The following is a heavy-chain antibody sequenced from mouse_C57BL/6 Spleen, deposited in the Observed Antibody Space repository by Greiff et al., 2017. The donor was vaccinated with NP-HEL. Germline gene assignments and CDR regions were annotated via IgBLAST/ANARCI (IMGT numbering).Heavy chain of an antibody. J-gene: IGHJ3*01. CDR3: ARSGYGSSSAGFAD. D-gene: IGHD1-1*01. Sequence: VQLKQSGPELFPPFSSFPLPFPSSFSPFPDYHIDWVKQSHGKSLEWIGDINPNNGGNIYNQKFKGKATLTVDKSSSTAYMELRSLTSEDTAVYYCARSGYGSSSAGFADGGQGTLVT. CDR1: FSPFPDYH. CDR2: INPNNGGN. V-gene: IGHV1-18*01.